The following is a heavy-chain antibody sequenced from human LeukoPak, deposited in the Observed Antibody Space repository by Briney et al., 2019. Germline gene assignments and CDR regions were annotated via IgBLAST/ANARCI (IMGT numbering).Heavy chain of an antibody. CDR1: GGSISSSSYY. Sequence: PSETLSLTCTVSGGSISSSSYYWGWIRQPPGTGLEWIGSIYYSGSTYYNPSLKSQVTISVDTSKNQFSLKLSSVTAADTAVYYCARHPIELRYFDWAYWGQGTLVTVSS. CDR2: IYYSGST. D-gene: IGHD3-9*01. CDR3: ARHPIELRYFDWAY. J-gene: IGHJ4*02. V-gene: IGHV4-39*01.